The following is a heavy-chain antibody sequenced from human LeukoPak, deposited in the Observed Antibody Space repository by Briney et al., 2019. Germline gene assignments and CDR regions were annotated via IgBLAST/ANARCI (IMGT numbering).Heavy chain of an antibody. D-gene: IGHD6-19*01. V-gene: IGHV3-74*01. CDR1: GFTFSTSW. Sequence: GGSLRLSCVGSGFTFSTSWVHWVRQAPGQGLVWLSRMNGDGGTINYVDSVKGRFTISRDNCKNTLYLQMNSLRAEDTVVYYCAKSLPYSSGWLDYWGQGTLVTVSS. J-gene: IGHJ4*02. CDR3: AKSLPYSSGWLDY. CDR2: MNGDGGTI.